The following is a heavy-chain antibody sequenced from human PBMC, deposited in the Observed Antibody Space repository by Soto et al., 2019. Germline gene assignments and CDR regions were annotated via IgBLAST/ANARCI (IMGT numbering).Heavy chain of an antibody. D-gene: IGHD2-15*01. J-gene: IGHJ4*02. CDR2: ISPYNGNT. Sequence: QVQLVQSGAEVKKPGASVKVSCKASGYTFTTYGVSWVRQAPGQGLEWMGWISPYNGNTTYAQNFQGRVTMTTDTSTSTVHMERRSLRSDDTAMYYCARDLGGFWNDTGCYSRDYWGRGTLVTVSS. CDR1: GYTFTTYG. V-gene: IGHV1-18*01. CDR3: ARDLGGFWNDTGCYSRDY.